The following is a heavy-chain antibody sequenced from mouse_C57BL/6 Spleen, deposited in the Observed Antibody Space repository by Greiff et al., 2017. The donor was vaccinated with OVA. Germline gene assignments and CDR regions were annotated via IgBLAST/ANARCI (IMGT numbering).Heavy chain of an antibody. D-gene: IGHD3-3*01. V-gene: IGHV1-61*01. Sequence: QVQLQQSGAELVRPGSSVKLSCKASGYTFTSYWMNWVKQRPGQGLEWIGNIYPSDSETHYNQKFKDKATLTVDKSSSTAYMQLSSLTSEDSAVYYCARGGDVGYFDVWGTGTTVTVSS. CDR1: GYTFTSYW. CDR2: IYPSDSET. J-gene: IGHJ1*03. CDR3: ARGGDVGYFDV.